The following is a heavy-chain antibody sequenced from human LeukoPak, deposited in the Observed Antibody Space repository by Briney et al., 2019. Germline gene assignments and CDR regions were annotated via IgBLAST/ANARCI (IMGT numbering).Heavy chain of an antibody. CDR1: GFTFSSYA. CDR3: AKRKYNNSGFYYY. Sequence: GGSLRLSCAASGFTFSSYAMSWVRQVPGKGLEWVSVISGSGDNTYYADSVKGRFTISRDNSKNMLYLQMNSLRAEDTAVYSCAKRKYNNSGFYYYWGPGTLGTGSS. J-gene: IGHJ4*02. CDR2: ISGSGDNT. D-gene: IGHD1-1*01. V-gene: IGHV3-23*01.